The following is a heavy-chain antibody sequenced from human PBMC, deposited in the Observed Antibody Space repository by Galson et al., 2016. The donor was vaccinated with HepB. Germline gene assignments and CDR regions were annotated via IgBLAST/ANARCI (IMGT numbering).Heavy chain of an antibody. CDR3: ARRILGIQHIPFDY. D-gene: IGHD1-1*01. Sequence: PALVKPTQTLTLTCTFSGFSLATGGVGVGWIRQPPGKALEWLALIYWDDYKRYSPSLQRRLAITKDTSKNQVVLTVSNVDPVDTGTYYCARRILGIQHIPFDYWGQGTLVLVSS. CDR1: GFSLATGGVG. V-gene: IGHV2-5*02. CDR2: IYWDDYK. J-gene: IGHJ4*02.